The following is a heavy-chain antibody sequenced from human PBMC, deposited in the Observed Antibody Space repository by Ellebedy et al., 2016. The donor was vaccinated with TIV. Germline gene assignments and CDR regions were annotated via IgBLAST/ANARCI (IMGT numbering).Heavy chain of an antibody. Sequence: GESLKISCAASGFTFSDYWKSWVRQAPGKGLEWVANIKQDGSEKWYVDCVKGRFTIYRDNAKNSLYLQMSSLGAEGTAVYYCSRDQGWAYPGSTKFDYWGQGTLVTVSS. CDR1: GFTFSDYW. CDR3: SRDQGWAYPGSTKFDY. D-gene: IGHD3-10*01. V-gene: IGHV3-7*01. J-gene: IGHJ4*03. CDR2: IKQDGSEK.